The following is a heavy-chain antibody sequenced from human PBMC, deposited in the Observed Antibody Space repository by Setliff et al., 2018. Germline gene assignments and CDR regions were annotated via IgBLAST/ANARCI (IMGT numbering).Heavy chain of an antibody. D-gene: IGHD3-22*01. J-gene: IGHJ3*02. CDR2: INQSGST. Sequence: PSETLSLTCAVYGGSFNSYYWSWIRQPPGKGLEWIGEINQSGSTNYIPSLKSRVTMSVDTSKNQFSLKLSSVTAADTAVYYCARGLSYYDSSGYLLAPYAFDIWGQGTMVTVSS. CDR3: ARGLSYYDSSGYLLAPYAFDI. CDR1: GGSFNSYY. V-gene: IGHV4-34*01.